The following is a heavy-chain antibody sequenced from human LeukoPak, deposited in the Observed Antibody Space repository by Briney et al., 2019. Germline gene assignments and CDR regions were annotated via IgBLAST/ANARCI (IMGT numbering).Heavy chain of an antibody. CDR1: GGSMSSYY. V-gene: IGHV4-59*08. J-gene: IGHJ4*02. CDR2: NYYSGST. CDR3: ARLKNYYDRLIDY. D-gene: IGHD3-22*01. Sequence: PSETLSLTCTVSGGSMSSYYWSWIRQPPGKGLEWIGYNYYSGSTNYNPSLKSRVTISVDTSKNQFSLKLSSVTAADTAVYYCARLKNYYDRLIDYWGQGTLVTVSS.